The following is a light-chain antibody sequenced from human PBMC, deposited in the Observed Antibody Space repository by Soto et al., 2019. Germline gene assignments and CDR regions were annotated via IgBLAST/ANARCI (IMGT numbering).Light chain of an antibody. CDR1: QSVSSYY. CDR3: EPCGSSPWT. J-gene: IGKJ1*01. V-gene: IGKV3-20*01. CDR2: AAS. Sequence: VLMQKPRTLSVKPGEGATVACRASQSVSSYYLAWYQQKPGQAPRPLIYAASSRATGIPDRFSGGGSGTDFALTLRTLESGGFAVYYCEPCGSSPWTFGRGTKVDIK.